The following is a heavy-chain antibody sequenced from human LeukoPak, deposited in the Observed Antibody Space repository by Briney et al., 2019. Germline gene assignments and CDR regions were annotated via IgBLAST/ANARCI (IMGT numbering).Heavy chain of an antibody. CDR3: AASLHDSSGYSRPPGLDY. J-gene: IGHJ4*02. Sequence: SVKVSCKASGGTFSTYAISWVRQAPGQGLEWMGGIIPIFGTANYAQKFQGRVTITTDESTSTAYMELSSLRSEDTAVYYCAASLHDSSGYSRPPGLDYWGQGTLVTVSS. D-gene: IGHD3-22*01. CDR2: IIPIFGTA. CDR1: GGTFSTYA. V-gene: IGHV1-69*05.